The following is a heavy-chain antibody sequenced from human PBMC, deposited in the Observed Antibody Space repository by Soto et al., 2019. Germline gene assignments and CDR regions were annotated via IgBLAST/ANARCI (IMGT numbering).Heavy chain of an antibody. CDR3: ARHGVCYGCSQLTYYYGMDV. CDR1: GYTFTSYD. J-gene: IGHJ6*02. Sequence: GASVKVSCKASGYTFTSYDINWVRQATGQGLEWMGWMNPNSGNTGYAQKFQGRVTMTRNTSISTAYMELSSLRSEDTAVYYCARHGVCYGCSQLTYYYGMDVWGQGTTVTVSS. D-gene: IGHD2-8*01. CDR2: MNPNSGNT. V-gene: IGHV1-8*01.